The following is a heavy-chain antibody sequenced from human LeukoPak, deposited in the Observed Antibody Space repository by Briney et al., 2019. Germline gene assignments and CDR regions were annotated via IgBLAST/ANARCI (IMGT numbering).Heavy chain of an antibody. CDR1: GGSITDYY. D-gene: IGHD3-10*01. CDR2: IYYSGST. J-gene: IGHJ4*02. Sequence: SETLSLTCTVSGGSITDYYWAWIRQPPGKGLEWIGFIYYSGSTNYNPSLKTRATLSVDTSKNQFSLKLNSVTAADTAVYYCARRGFGEAMEYWGQGALVAVSS. CDR3: ARRGFGEAMEY. V-gene: IGHV4-59*08.